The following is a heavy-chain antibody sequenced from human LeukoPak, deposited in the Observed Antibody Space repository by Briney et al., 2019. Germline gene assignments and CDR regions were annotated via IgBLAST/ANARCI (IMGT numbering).Heavy chain of an antibody. CDR1: GYTFTSYA. V-gene: IGHV1-3*01. CDR2: INAGNGNT. D-gene: IGHD3-3*01. CDR3: ARADLYYDFWSGYSQGVHYFDY. Sequence: GASVTVSCKASGYTFTSYAMHWVRQAPGQRLEWMGWINAGNGNTKYSQKFQGRVTITRDTSASTAYMELSSLRSEDTAVYYCARADLYYDFWSGYSQGVHYFDYWGQGTLVTVSS. J-gene: IGHJ4*02.